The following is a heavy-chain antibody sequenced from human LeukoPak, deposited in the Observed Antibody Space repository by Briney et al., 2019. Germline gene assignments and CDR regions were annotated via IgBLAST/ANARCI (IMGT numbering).Heavy chain of an antibody. V-gene: IGHV4-31*03. CDR2: IYYSGST. Sequence: SETLSLTCTVSGGSISSGGYYWSWIRQHPGKGLEWIGYIYYSGSTYYNPSLKSRVTISVGTPKNQFSLKLSSVTAADTAVYYCASSYDSSDVDAFDIWGQGTMVTVSS. CDR3: ASSYDSSDVDAFDI. CDR1: GGSISSGGYY. D-gene: IGHD3-22*01. J-gene: IGHJ3*02.